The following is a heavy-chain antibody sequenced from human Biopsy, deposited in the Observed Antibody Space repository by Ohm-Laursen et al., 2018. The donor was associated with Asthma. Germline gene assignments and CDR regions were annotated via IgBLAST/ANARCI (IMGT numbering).Heavy chain of an antibody. CDR2: IYYSGST. D-gene: IGHD4-17*01. V-gene: IGHV4-39*07. J-gene: IGHJ5*02. Sequence: SDILSLTCTVSGGSISSSSYYWGWIRQPPGKGLEWIGSIYYSGSTYYNPSLKSRVSISLDTSKNQFSLSLTSVTAADTAVYYCARTTYGDDGFDPWGQGTLVTVSS. CDR3: ARTTYGDDGFDP. CDR1: GGSISSSSYY.